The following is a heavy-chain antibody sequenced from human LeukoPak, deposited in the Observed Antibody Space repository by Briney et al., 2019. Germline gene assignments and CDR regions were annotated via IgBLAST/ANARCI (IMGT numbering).Heavy chain of an antibody. J-gene: IGHJ4*02. CDR3: ARDLTGRSDH. CDR1: GGSISSSSYY. D-gene: IGHD3-9*01. V-gene: IGHV4-39*02. Sequence: PSETLSLTCTVSGGSISSSSYYWGWIRQPPGKGLEWIGSIYYSGSTYYNPSLKSRVTISVDTSKNQFSLKLSSVTAADTAVYYCARDLTGRSDHWGQGTLVTVSS. CDR2: IYYSGST.